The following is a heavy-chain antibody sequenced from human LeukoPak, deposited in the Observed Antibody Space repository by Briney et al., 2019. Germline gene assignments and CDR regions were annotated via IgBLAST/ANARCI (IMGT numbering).Heavy chain of an antibody. D-gene: IGHD3-10*01. CDR3: ARDSYGSGSYVPNWFDP. J-gene: IGHJ5*02. CDR1: GFIFSSYE. V-gene: IGHV3-48*03. CDR2: ISNSGKTI. Sequence: GGSLRLSCAASGFIFSSYEMNWVRQAPGKGLEWVSYISNSGKTIYYADSVKGRFTTSRDNAKNSLYLQMNSLRAEDTAVYYCARDSYGSGSYVPNWFDPWGQGTLVTVSS.